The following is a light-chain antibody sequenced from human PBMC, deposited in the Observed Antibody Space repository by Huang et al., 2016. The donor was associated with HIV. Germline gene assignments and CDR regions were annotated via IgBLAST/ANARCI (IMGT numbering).Light chain of an antibody. CDR3: HQRANWPLGT. CDR2: DAS. CDR1: QSISTY. J-gene: IGKJ1*01. Sequence: EVVLTQSPATLSLSPGERATLSCRASQSISTYLAWYQQKPGQAPSILIYDASNRATGVPLRFSGRGSETDFTLTISSLQPEDFAVYYCHQRANWPLGTFGQGTKVEIK. V-gene: IGKV3-11*01.